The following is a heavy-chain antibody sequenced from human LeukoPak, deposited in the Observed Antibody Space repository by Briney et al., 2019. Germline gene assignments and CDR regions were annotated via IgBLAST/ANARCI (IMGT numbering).Heavy chain of an antibody. Sequence: GGSLRLSCAASGFTFSSYAMHWVRQAPGKGLEWVALISYDGSNKYYADSVKARFIISRDNSKNTVYLQMNSLRAEDTAVYYCARVSLKYNWNDVGYYFDYWGQGTLVTVSS. CDR2: ISYDGSNK. CDR3: ARVSLKYNWNDVGYYFDY. D-gene: IGHD1-20*01. J-gene: IGHJ4*02. V-gene: IGHV3-30*04. CDR1: GFTFSSYA.